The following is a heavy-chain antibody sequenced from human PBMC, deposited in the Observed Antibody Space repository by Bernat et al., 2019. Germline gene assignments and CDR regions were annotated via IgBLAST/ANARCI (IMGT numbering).Heavy chain of an antibody. CDR1: GFTVSSNY. J-gene: IGHJ4*02. CDR3: ARESGSNGPLDY. CDR2: LYSGGST. Sequence: EVHLVGSGGGLVQPGGSLRLSCAASGFTVSSNYMTWVRQAPGKGLEWVSVLYSGGSTYYADSVKGRFTISRDNSENTLYLQMRSLSAEDTAVYYCARESGSNGPLDYWGQGTLVTVSS. D-gene: IGHD1-26*01. V-gene: IGHV3-66*01.